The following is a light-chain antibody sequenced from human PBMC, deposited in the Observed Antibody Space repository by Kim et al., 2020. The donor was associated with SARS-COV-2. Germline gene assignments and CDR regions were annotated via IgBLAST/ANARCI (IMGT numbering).Light chain of an antibody. CDR1: QGINNF. CDR3: QHYNSYPYT. Sequence: SASVGDRVTITCRASQGINNFLAWFQQSPGKAPKSLIFDTSTLQSGVPSRFSGSGSGTNFTLTIISLQPEDFATYYCQHYNSYPYTFGQGTKLEI. CDR2: DTS. J-gene: IGKJ2*01. V-gene: IGKV1-16*01.